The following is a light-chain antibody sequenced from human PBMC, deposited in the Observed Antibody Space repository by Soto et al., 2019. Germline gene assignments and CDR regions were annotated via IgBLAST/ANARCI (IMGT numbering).Light chain of an antibody. Sequence: DIVMTQSPLSLPVTPGEPASISCRSSQSLLHSNGYNFLDWYLQKPGQSPQLLIHLGSNRASGVPDRFSGSGSGTDFTLSISSVEAEDVGVYYCMQTLQTPLTFGGGTKVDIK. CDR1: QSLLHSNGYNF. CDR2: LGS. V-gene: IGKV2-28*01. J-gene: IGKJ4*01. CDR3: MQTLQTPLT.